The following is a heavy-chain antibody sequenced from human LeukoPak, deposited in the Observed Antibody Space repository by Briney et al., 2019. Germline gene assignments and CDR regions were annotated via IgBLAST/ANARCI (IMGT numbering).Heavy chain of an antibody. CDR2: ITSTSSYM. V-gene: IGHV3-21*01. CDR1: GFTFSTYN. J-gene: IGHJ4*02. D-gene: IGHD1-7*01. Sequence: GGSLRLSCAASGFTFSTYNMNWVRQAPGKGLEWVSSITSTSSYMYYADSVKGRFTISRDNAKNSLYLQMNSLRAEDTAVYYCASRLTGTMGGADYWGQGTLVTVSS. CDR3: ASRLTGTMGGADY.